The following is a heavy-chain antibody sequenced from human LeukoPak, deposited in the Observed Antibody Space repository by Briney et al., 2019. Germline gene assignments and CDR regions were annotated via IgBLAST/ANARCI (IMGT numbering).Heavy chain of an antibody. CDR1: GFTFSSYG. Sequence: GGSLRLSCAASGFTFSSYGMDWVRQAPGKGLEWVAFIRYDGSNKYYADSVKGRFTISRDNSKNTLYLQMNSLRAEDTAVYYCASLRFLEWLTYYYYMDVWGKGTTVTVSS. CDR2: IRYDGSNK. D-gene: IGHD3-3*01. CDR3: ASLRFLEWLTYYYYMDV. V-gene: IGHV3-30*02. J-gene: IGHJ6*03.